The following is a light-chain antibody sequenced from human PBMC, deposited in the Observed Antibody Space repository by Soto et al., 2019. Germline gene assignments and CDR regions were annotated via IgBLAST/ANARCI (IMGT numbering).Light chain of an antibody. V-gene: IGLV2-23*02. CDR1: SSDVGTFNL. CDR3: SSYSGASASSASYV. Sequence: QSVLTQPASVSGSPGQSITISCTGTSSDVGTFNLVSWYQQHSGKAPKLLIFEVSNRPSGVSIRFSGSKSGNTASLTISGLQAEDEADYYCSSYSGASASSASYVFATGTKVTVL. CDR2: EVS. J-gene: IGLJ1*01.